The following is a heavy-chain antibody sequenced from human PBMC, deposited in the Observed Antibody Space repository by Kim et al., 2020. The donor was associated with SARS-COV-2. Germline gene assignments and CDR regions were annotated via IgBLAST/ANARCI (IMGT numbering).Heavy chain of an antibody. D-gene: IGHD3-10*01. CDR1: GGTFSSYA. Sequence: SVKVSCKASGGTFSSYAISWVRQAPGQGLEWMGRIIPILGIANYAQKFQGRVTITADKSTSTAYMELSSLRSEDTAVYYCARVGEGPWVGSFYDYMDVWGKGTTVTVSS. CDR2: IIPILGIA. J-gene: IGHJ6*03. CDR3: ARVGEGPWVGSFYDYMDV. V-gene: IGHV1-69*04.